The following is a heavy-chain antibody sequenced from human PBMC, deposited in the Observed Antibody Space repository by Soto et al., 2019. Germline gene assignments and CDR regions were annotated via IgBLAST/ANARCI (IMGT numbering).Heavy chain of an antibody. CDR1: GFTFSSYG. Sequence: GGSLRLSCAASGFTFSSYGMHWVRQAPGKGLEWVAVISYDGSNKYYADSVKGRFTISRDNSKNTLYLQMNSLRAEDTAVYYCAKILQLGGYAYYYYGMDVWGQGTTVTVSS. J-gene: IGHJ6*02. V-gene: IGHV3-30*18. D-gene: IGHD5-12*01. CDR2: ISYDGSNK. CDR3: AKILQLGGYAYYYYGMDV.